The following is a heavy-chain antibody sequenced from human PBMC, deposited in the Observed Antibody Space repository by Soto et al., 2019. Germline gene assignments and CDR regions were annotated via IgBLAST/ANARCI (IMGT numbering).Heavy chain of an antibody. CDR3: TTNVHYDFWSGYYTGRRIVDY. J-gene: IGHJ4*02. D-gene: IGHD3-3*01. CDR2: IKSKTDGGTT. V-gene: IGHV3-15*01. Sequence: WIRQPPGKGLEWVGRIKSKTDGGTTDYAAPVKGRFTISRDDSKNTLYLQMNSLKTEDTAVYYCTTNVHYDFWSGYYTGRRIVDYWGQGTLVTVSS.